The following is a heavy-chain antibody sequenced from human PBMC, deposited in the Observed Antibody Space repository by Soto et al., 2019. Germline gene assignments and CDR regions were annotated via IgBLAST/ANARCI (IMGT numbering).Heavy chain of an antibody. CDR1: GFTFSSYA. J-gene: IGHJ3*02. V-gene: IGHV3-30-3*01. CDR3: ARDPSAYYYDSSGYWAFDI. D-gene: IGHD3-22*01. CDR2: ISYDGSNT. Sequence: QVQLVESGGGVVQPGRSLRLSCAASGFTFSSYAMHWVRQAPGKGLEWVAVISYDGSNTYYADSVKGRFTISRDNSKNTLYLQMNSLRAEDTAVYYCARDPSAYYYDSSGYWAFDIWGQGTMVTVSS.